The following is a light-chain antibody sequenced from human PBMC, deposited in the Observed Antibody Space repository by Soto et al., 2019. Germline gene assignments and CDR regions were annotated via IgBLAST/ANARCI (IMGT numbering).Light chain of an antibody. CDR3: QQDYSFPRT. Sequence: IQMTQSPSSVSASVGDRVSFICRASQGISSWLAWYQQKPGKAPKLLIYGASSLHSGVPSRFSGSGSGTEFTLTISSLQTEDFATYYCQQDYSFPRTFGQGTKVDIK. CDR1: QGISSW. CDR2: GAS. J-gene: IGKJ1*01. V-gene: IGKV1-12*01.